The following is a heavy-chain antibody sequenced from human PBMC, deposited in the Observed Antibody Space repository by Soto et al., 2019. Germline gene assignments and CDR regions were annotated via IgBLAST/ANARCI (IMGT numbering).Heavy chain of an antibody. CDR2: IYHSGTT. D-gene: IGHD6-13*01. CDR1: GFSISSGFY. Sequence: SETLSLTCNVSGFSISSGFYWGWVRQPPGKGLEWIGAIYHSGTTYFNPSLKSRVTMAIDTSKNLFSLSLASVAAADTAMYYCARGMNPQDYWGQGTLVTVSS. CDR3: ARGMNPQDY. V-gene: IGHV4-38-2*02. J-gene: IGHJ4*02.